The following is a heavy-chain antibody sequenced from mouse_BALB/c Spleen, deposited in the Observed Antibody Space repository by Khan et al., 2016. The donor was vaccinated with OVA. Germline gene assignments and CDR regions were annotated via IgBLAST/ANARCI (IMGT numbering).Heavy chain of an antibody. D-gene: IGHD2-14*01. J-gene: IGHJ3*01. V-gene: IGHV1-4*01. CDR2: INPSNGYT. Sequence: QIQLVQSGAELARPGASVKMSCKASGYTFTTYTMHWVKQRPGQGLEWIGYINPSNGYTNYNQKFKDKSTLTADKSSSTAYMQLSSLTSDYSAVYYGAREGDYYRADGWLYYWGQGTLVTVSA. CDR3: AREGDYYRADGWLYY. CDR1: GYTFTTYT.